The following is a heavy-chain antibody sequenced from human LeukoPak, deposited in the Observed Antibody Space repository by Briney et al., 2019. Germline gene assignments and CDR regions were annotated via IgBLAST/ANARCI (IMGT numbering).Heavy chain of an antibody. D-gene: IGHD5/OR15-5a*01. J-gene: IGHJ4*02. CDR1: GGSIGTYY. V-gene: IGHV3-53*01. Sequence: ETLSLTCTVSGGSIGTYYWSWVRQAPGKGLEWVSVIYSGGSTYYADSVKGRFTISRDNSKNTLYLQMNSLRAEDTAVYYCARRVGYWGQGTLVTVSS. CDR2: IYSGGST. CDR3: ARRVGY.